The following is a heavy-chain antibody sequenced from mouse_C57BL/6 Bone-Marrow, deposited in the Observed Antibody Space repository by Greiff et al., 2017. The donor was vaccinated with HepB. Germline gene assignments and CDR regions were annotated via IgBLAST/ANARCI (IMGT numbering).Heavy chain of an antibody. D-gene: IGHD2-1*01. CDR1: GYTFTSYW. CDR2: IHPNSGST. CDR3: ARGPGYYGNVLTY. V-gene: IGHV1-64*01. Sequence: VQLQQPGAELVKPGASVKLSCKASGYTFTSYWMHWVKQRPGQGLEWIGMIHPNSGSTNYNEKFKSKATLTVDKSSSTAYMQLSSLTSEDSAVYYCARGPGYYGNVLTYWGQGTLVTVSA. J-gene: IGHJ3*01.